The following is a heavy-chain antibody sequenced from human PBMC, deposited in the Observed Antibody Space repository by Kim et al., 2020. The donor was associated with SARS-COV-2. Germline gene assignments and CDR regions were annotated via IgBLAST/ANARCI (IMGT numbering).Heavy chain of an antibody. CDR2: VNNDGSST. CDR1: GFTFTDYW. Sequence: GGSLRLSCTTSGFTFTDYWIHWVRQAPGKGLVWVSYVNNDGSSTGYADSVKGRFTISRDNAKNTLYLQMNSLRLEDTAVYYCARGYGSGTNYRCQGTLVT. V-gene: IGHV3-74*01. CDR3: ARGYGSGTNY. D-gene: IGHD3-10*01. J-gene: IGHJ4*02.